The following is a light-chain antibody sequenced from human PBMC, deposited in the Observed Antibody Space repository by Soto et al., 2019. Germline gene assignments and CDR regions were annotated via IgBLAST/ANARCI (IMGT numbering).Light chain of an antibody. CDR2: YAY. J-gene: IGKJ1*01. CDR1: QSLSSKY. V-gene: IGKV3-20*01. CDR3: QQYGGSPRT. Sequence: EIVLTQSAGTLSLSPGEQGSLXCRASQSLSSKYLAWYQQEPGQAPRLLMYYAYRRTHVSPDRFSCSGSATDFTRTISGLEPEDFAVYYGQQYGGSPRTFGQGTKVDIK.